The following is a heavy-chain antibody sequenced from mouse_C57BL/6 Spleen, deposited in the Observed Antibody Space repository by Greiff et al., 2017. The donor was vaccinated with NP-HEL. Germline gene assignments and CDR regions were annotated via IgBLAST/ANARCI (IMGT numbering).Heavy chain of an antibody. Sequence: EVQGVESGEGLVKPGGSLKLSCAASGFTFSSYAMSWVRQTPEKRLEWVAYISSGGDYIYYADTVKGRFTISRDNARNTLYLQMSSLKSEDTAMYYCTRDRWLLRAMDYWGQGTSVTVSS. CDR1: GFTFSSYA. D-gene: IGHD2-3*01. V-gene: IGHV5-9-1*02. CDR3: TRDRWLLRAMDY. J-gene: IGHJ4*01. CDR2: ISSGGDYI.